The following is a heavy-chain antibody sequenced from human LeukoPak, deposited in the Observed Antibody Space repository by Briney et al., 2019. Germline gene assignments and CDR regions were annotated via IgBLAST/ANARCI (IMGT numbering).Heavy chain of an antibody. CDR2: IIPIFGTA. J-gene: IGHJ4*02. CDR1: GGTFSSYA. V-gene: IGHV1-69*13. D-gene: IGHD1-20*01. CDR3: ARDNWNYFFD. Sequence: GASVKVSCKAPGGTFSSYAISWVRQAPGQGLEWMGGIIPIFGTANYAQKFQGRVTITADESTSTAYMELSSLRSEDTAVYYCARDNWNYFFDWGQGTLVTVSS.